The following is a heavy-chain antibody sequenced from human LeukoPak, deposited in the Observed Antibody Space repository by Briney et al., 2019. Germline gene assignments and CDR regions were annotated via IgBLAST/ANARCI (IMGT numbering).Heavy chain of an antibody. Sequence: ASVKVSCKASGYTFTSYGISWVRQAPGQGLEWMGWISAYNGNTNYAQKLQGRVTMTTDTSTSTAYMELRSLRSDDTAVYYCARIMAGRFREDYYYYGMDVWGQGTTVTVSS. CDR2: ISAYNGNT. D-gene: IGHD3-16*01. V-gene: IGHV1-18*01. J-gene: IGHJ6*02. CDR3: ARIMAGRFREDYYYYGMDV. CDR1: GYTFTSYG.